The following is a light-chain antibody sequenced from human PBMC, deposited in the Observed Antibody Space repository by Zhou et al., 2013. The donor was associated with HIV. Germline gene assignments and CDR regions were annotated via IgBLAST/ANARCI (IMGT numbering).Light chain of an antibody. CDR1: QGISSA. J-gene: IGKJ1*01. Sequence: AIQLTQSPSSLSASVGGRVTITCRASQGISSALAWYQQKPGKGPKLLIYDVSSLESGVPSRFSGSGSGTDFTLSISSLQPEDFATYYCLQHNSYPRTFGQGTKVEIK. CDR2: DVS. CDR3: LQHNSYPRT. V-gene: IGKV1-13*02.